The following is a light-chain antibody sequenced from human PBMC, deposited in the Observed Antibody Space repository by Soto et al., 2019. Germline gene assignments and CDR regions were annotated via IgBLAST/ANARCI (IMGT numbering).Light chain of an antibody. Sequence: AIRMTQSPSSLSASTGDRVTITCRASQGISSYLAWYQQKPGKAPKLLIYAASTLQSGVPSRFSGSGSGTDFTLTISCLQSDDFATYYCQQYYSYPLTFGGGNKVEIK. J-gene: IGKJ4*01. V-gene: IGKV1-8*01. CDR2: AAS. CDR3: QQYYSYPLT. CDR1: QGISSY.